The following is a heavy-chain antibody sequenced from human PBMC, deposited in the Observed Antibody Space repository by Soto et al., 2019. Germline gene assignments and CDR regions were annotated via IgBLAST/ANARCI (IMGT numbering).Heavy chain of an antibody. CDR1: GGSISSSSYY. CDR2: IYYSGST. D-gene: IGHD2-8*01. Sequence: QLQLQESGPGLVKPSETLSLTCTVSGGSISSSSYYWGWIRQPPGKGLEWIGSIYYSGSTYYNPSLKSRVTISVDTSKNQFSLKLSSVTAADTAVYYCARQGKTPADAIGVGFDYWGQGTLVTVSS. CDR3: ARQGKTPADAIGVGFDY. V-gene: IGHV4-39*01. J-gene: IGHJ4*02.